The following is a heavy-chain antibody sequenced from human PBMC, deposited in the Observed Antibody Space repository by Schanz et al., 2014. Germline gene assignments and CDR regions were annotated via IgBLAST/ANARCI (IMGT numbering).Heavy chain of an antibody. CDR3: TRGEYSYDLRAFDI. V-gene: IGHV1-18*01. CDR1: GYTFSDYG. Sequence: QVQLVQSGDEVKKPGASLKVSCKTSGYTFSDYGITWVRQAPGQGLEWVGWISPYTGNTHYFDKMEGRLTMTTHTSTSTAYMELRSLRSDDATLYYCTRGEYSYDLRAFDIWGQGTMVTVSS. D-gene: IGHD5-18*01. J-gene: IGHJ3*02. CDR2: ISPYTGNT.